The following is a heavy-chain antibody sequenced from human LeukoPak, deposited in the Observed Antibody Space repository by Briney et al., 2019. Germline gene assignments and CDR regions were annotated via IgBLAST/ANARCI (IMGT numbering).Heavy chain of an antibody. J-gene: IGHJ3*02. CDR1: GYSFTSDW. CDR2: IYPGDSDT. V-gene: IGHV5-51*01. D-gene: IGHD3-22*01. Sequence: VESLKISCKGSGYSFTSDWIGWVRQMPGKGLEWMGIIYPGDSDTRYSPSFQGQVTISADKSISTAYLQWSSLKASDTAMYYCARLGYYDSSGYPDAFDIWGQGTMVTVSS. CDR3: ARLGYYDSSGYPDAFDI.